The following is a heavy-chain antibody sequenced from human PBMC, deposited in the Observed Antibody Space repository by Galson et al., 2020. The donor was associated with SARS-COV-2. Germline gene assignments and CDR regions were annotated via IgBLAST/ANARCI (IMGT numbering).Heavy chain of an antibody. CDR3: ATYYVWGSYRKYYFDY. J-gene: IGHJ4*02. V-gene: IGHV1-24*01. CDR2: FDPEDGET. CDR1: GYTLTELS. D-gene: IGHD3-16*02. Sequence: ASVKVSCKVSGYTLTELSMHWVRQAPGKGLEWMGGFDPEDGETIYAQKFQGRVTMTEDTSTDTAYMELSSLRSEDTAVYYCATYYVWGSYRKYYFDYWGQETLVTVSS.